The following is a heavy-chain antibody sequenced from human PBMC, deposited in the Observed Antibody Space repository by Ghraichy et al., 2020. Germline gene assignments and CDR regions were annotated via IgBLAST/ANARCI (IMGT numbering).Heavy chain of an antibody. CDR1: GYTLTELS. J-gene: IGHJ5*02. D-gene: IGHD6-13*01. Sequence: ASVKVSCKVSGYTLTELSMHWVRQAPGKGLEWMGGFDPEDGETIYAQKFQGRVTMTEDTSTDTAYMELSSLRSEDTAVYYCATLQLGYSIHHWFDPWGQGTLVTVSS. CDR3: ATLQLGYSIHHWFDP. V-gene: IGHV1-24*01. CDR2: FDPEDGET.